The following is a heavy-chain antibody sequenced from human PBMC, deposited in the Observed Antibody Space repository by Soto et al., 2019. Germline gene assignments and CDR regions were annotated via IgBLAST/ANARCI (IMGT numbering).Heavy chain of an antibody. CDR3: ARVFYSVAGTGGLDY. D-gene: IGHD6-19*01. J-gene: IGHJ4*02. Sequence: EVQLVESGGGLVQPGGSLRLSCAASGFTFSSYSMNWVHQAPGKGLEWVSYISSSSSTIYYADSVKGRFTISRDNAKNSLYLQMNSLRDEDTAVYYCARVFYSVAGTGGLDYWGQGTLVTVSS. CDR2: ISSSSSTI. V-gene: IGHV3-48*02. CDR1: GFTFSSYS.